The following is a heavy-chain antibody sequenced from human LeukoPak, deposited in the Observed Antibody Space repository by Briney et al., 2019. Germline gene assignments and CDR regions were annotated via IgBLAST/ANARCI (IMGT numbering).Heavy chain of an antibody. CDR1: GFAFSTYA. V-gene: IGHV3-23*01. CDR2: ISGGGEST. Sequence: SGGSLRLSCGTCGFAFSTYAMSWLRQAPGKGREWVSTISGGGESTHYAASVEGRFTISRDNSKNTLYLQMNSLRAEDTAVYYCAKDPSSGWYVNAFDIWGQGTMVTVSS. D-gene: IGHD6-19*01. CDR3: AKDPSSGWYVNAFDI. J-gene: IGHJ3*02.